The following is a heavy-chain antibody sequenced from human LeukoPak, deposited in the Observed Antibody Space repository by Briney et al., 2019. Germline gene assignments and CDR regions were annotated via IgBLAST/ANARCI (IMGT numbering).Heavy chain of an antibody. CDR2: INPNTGGT. V-gene: IGHV1-2*02. CDR1: GYTFTGYY. CDR3: GRGNKSFDP. Sequence: GASVKVSCKASGYTFTGYYVHWVRQAPGQGLEWMGWINPNTGGTNYAQKFQGRGTMTKDTATNAAYMELNKLTSDDTAVYYCGRGNKSFDPWGQGTLVTVSS. J-gene: IGHJ5*02.